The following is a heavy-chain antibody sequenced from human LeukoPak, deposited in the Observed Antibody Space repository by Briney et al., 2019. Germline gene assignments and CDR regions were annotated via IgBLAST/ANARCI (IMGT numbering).Heavy chain of an antibody. CDR3: AREVAYGSGSYYKPYYFDY. CDR1: GGSISSYY. J-gene: IGHJ4*02. V-gene: IGHV4-59*12. Sequence: SETLSLTCTVSGGSISSYYWSWIRQPPGKGLEWIGYIYYSGSTNYNPPLKSRVTISVDTSKNQFSLKLSSVTAADTAVYYCAREVAYGSGSYYKPYYFDYWGQGTLVTVSS. CDR2: IYYSGST. D-gene: IGHD3-10*01.